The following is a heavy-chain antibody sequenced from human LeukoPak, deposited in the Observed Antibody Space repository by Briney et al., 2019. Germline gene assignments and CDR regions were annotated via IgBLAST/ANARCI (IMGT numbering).Heavy chain of an antibody. J-gene: IGHJ4*02. CDR2: ITYTTSTT. CDR1: GFTFSTSE. CDR3: ARYYGGNSACDY. V-gene: IGHV3-48*01. D-gene: IGHD4-23*01. Sequence: PGGSLRLSCAASGFTFSTSEMQWVRQAPGKGLEWVSHITYTTSTTNYADSVKGRFTISRDNAKNSLYLQMNSLRAEDTAVYYCARYYGGNSACDYWGQGTLVTVSS.